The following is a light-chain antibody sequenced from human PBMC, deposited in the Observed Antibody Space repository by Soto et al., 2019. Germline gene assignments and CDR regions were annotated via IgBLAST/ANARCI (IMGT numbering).Light chain of an antibody. CDR2: EVS. Sequence: QSALTQPPSASGSPGQSVTISCTGTSSDVGGYNYVSWYQQHPGKAPKLMIYEVSKRPSGVPDRFSGSKSGNTASLTVSGLQAEDEADYCQSYDSSLSGWVFGGGTKLTVL. V-gene: IGLV2-8*01. J-gene: IGLJ3*02. CDR3: QSYDSSLSGWV. CDR1: SSDVGGYNY.